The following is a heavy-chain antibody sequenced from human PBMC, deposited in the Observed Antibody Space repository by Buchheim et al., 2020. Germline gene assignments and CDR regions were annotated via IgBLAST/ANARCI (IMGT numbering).Heavy chain of an antibody. Sequence: QVQLQESGPGLVKPSETLSLTCTVSGGSISNDHWSWLRQSPGKGLEWIAYVHYSGGTNYNSPLKSRLTVSMDTSKNQFSLKLNSVTAADTAVYYCAKGAGWYAYWGQGTL. D-gene: IGHD6-19*01. CDR1: GGSISNDH. CDR2: VHYSGGT. V-gene: IGHV4-59*01. J-gene: IGHJ4*02. CDR3: AKGAGWYAY.